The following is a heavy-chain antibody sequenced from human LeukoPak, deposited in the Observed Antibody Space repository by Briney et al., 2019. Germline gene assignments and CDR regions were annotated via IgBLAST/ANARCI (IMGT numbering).Heavy chain of an antibody. J-gene: IGHJ5*02. CDR2: IYTSGST. V-gene: IGHV4-4*07. CDR3: ARGSDVAAAGLNRFDP. D-gene: IGHD6-13*01. CDR1: GGSISSYY. Sequence: SETLSLTCTVSGGSISSYYWSWIRQPAGKGLEWIGRIYTSGSTNYNPSLKSRVTMSVDTSKNQFSLKLSSVTAADTAVYYCARGSDVAAAGLNRFDPWGQGTLVTVSS.